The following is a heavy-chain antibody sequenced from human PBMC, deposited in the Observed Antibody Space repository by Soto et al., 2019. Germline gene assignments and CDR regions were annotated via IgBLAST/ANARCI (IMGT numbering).Heavy chain of an antibody. CDR2: IYWDDDK. D-gene: IGHD3-10*01. CDR1: GFSLSTSGVG. Sequence: QITLKESGPTLVKPTQTLTLTCTFSGFSLSTSGVGVGWIRQPPGKALEWLALIYWDDDKRYSPSLKSRLTLTKDPPKPQAXLKMTNMDPVDTATYYCALTYYGSGSYYNVRWFDPWGQGTLVTVSS. CDR3: ALTYYGSGSYYNVRWFDP. V-gene: IGHV2-5*02. J-gene: IGHJ5*02.